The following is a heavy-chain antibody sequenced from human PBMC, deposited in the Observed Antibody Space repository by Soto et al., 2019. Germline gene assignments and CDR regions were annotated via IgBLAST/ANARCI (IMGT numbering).Heavy chain of an antibody. J-gene: IGHJ5*02. Sequence: EVQLVESGGGLVQPGGSLRLSCAASGFTFSSYSMNWVRQAPGKGLEWVSYISSSSSTIYYADSVKGRFTISRDNAKNSRYLQMNSLRDEDTAVYYCARDSSSYSWFDPWGQGTLVTVSS. CDR1: GFTFSSYS. CDR2: ISSSSSTI. CDR3: ARDSSSYSWFDP. V-gene: IGHV3-48*02. D-gene: IGHD6-13*01.